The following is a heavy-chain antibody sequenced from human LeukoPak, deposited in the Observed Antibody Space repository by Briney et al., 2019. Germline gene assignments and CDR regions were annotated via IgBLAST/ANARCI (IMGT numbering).Heavy chain of an antibody. V-gene: IGHV1-24*01. D-gene: IGHD4-11*01. CDR2: FDPEDEKA. CDR3: TMSDRYRGRPFDY. CDR1: GHTLTEAC. Sequence: ASVKVPCKVSGHTLTEACIHWVRQAPGKGLEWMGIFDPEDEKADFSRDFQGRITMTEDAATDTAYMDLSSLGSQDTAFYYCTMSDRYRGRPFDYWGQGTLVTVSS. J-gene: IGHJ4*02.